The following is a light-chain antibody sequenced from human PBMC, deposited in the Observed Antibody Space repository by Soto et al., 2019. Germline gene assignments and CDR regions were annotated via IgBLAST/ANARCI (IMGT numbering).Light chain of an antibody. CDR1: QSVSSN. J-gene: IGKJ4*01. CDR2: GAS. Sequence: EIVMTQSPATLSVSPGERATLSCRASQSVSSNLAWYQQKPGQAPRLLIYGASTRATGIPARFSGSGSGTEFTLTISSLQSEAFAVYYCQQYNNWPRVTFGGGTKVEIK. V-gene: IGKV3-15*01. CDR3: QQYNNWPRVT.